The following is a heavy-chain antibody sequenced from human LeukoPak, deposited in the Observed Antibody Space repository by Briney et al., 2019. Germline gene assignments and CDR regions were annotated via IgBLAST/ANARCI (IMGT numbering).Heavy chain of an antibody. Sequence: SGGSLRLSCAASGFTFSRDWMHWVRQAPGKGLVWVSRISDDGSITTYADSVQGRFTISRDNAKNSLYLQMNSLRAEDTAVYYCARGAAALEAPDDAFDIWGQGTMVTVSS. V-gene: IGHV3-74*03. CDR3: ARGAAALEAPDDAFDI. J-gene: IGHJ3*02. CDR1: GFTFSRDW. CDR2: ISDDGSIT. D-gene: IGHD6-13*01.